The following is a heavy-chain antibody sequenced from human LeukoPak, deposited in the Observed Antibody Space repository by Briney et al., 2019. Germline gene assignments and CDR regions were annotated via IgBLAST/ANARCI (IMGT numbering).Heavy chain of an antibody. V-gene: IGHV7-4-1*02. CDR1: GYTFTSYA. J-gene: IGHJ4*02. CDR2: INTNTGNP. D-gene: IGHD3-22*01. CDR3: ARGPDYYDSSGYIVRNDY. Sequence: ASVKVSCKASGYTFTSYAMNWVRQAPGQGLEWMGWINTNTGNPTYAQGFTGRFVFSLDTSVSTAYLQISSLKAEDTAAYYCARGPDYYDSSGYIVRNDYWGQGTLVTVSS.